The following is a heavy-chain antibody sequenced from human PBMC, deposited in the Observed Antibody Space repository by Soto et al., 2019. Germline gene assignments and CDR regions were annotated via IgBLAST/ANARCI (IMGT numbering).Heavy chain of an antibody. Sequence: GESLKISCKGSGYSFTSYWIGWVRQMPGKGLEWMGIIYPGDSDTRYSPSFQGQVTISADKSISTAYLQLSSLKASDTAMYYCARHNRGYSYGYNYYGMDVWGQGTTVTVSS. V-gene: IGHV5-51*01. J-gene: IGHJ6*02. CDR3: ARHNRGYSYGYNYYGMDV. CDR1: GYSFTSYW. D-gene: IGHD5-18*01. CDR2: IYPGDSDT.